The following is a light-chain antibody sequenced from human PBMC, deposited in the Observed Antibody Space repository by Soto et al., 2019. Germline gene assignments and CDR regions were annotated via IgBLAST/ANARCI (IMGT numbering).Light chain of an antibody. Sequence: EIVLTQSPGTLSLSPGERATLSGRASQSVWGNYLAWYHQKPGQAPRLLIYRASTRATGVPDRFSGSGSGTDFTLTVSRLEPEDFAMYFCQEYGNSPITFGQGTRLEIK. CDR3: QEYGNSPIT. V-gene: IGKV3-20*01. CDR1: QSVWGNY. CDR2: RAS. J-gene: IGKJ5*01.